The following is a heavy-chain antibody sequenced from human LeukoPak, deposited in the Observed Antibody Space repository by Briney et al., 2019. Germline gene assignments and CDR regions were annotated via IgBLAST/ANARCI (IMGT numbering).Heavy chain of an antibody. D-gene: IGHD3-10*01. CDR3: ARDRTMVRGAYGY. CDR1: GFTFSSYG. Sequence: TGGSLRLSCAASGFTFSSYGMHWVRQAPGKGLEWVAVIWYDGSNIYYADSVKGRFTISRDNSKNTLYLQMNSLRAEDTAVYYCARDRTMVRGAYGYWGQGTLVTVSS. V-gene: IGHV3-33*01. J-gene: IGHJ4*02. CDR2: IWYDGSNI.